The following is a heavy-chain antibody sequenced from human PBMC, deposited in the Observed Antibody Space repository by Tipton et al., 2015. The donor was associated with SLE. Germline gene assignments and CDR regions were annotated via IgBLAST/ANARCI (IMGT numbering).Heavy chain of an antibody. D-gene: IGHD1-26*01. J-gene: IGHJ3*02. Sequence: SLRLSCAASGFTFDDYAMHWVRQAPGKGLEWVSGITWNSGSINYADSVKGRFTISRDNAKNSAYLQMNSLGAEDTALYYCVRAVNVGATTRTAFGIWGQGTMVTVSS. CDR1: GFTFDDYA. CDR3: VRAVNVGATTRTAFGI. CDR2: ITWNSGSI. V-gene: IGHV3-9*01.